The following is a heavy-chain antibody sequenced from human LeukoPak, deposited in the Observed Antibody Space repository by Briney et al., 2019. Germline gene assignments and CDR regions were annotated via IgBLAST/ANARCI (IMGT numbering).Heavy chain of an antibody. CDR2: IIPILGIA. Sequence: SVKVSCKASGGTFSSYAISWVRQAPGQGLEWMGRIIPILGIANYAQKFQGRVTITADKSTSTAYMELSSLRSEDTAVYYCARSFPGGYGMDVWGQGTTVTVPS. CDR1: GGTFSSYA. D-gene: IGHD3-16*01. CDR3: ARSFPGGYGMDV. J-gene: IGHJ6*02. V-gene: IGHV1-69*04.